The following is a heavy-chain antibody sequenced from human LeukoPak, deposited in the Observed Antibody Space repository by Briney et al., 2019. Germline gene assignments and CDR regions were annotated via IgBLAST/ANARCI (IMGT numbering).Heavy chain of an antibody. D-gene: IGHD6-19*01. CDR3: ARASSGWYGY. Sequence: GGSLRLSCVVSGYTFSSYAMHWVRQAPGKGLEYVSAISSNGGSTYYANSVKGRFTISRDNSKNTLYLQMGSLRVEDMAVYYCARASSGWYGYWGQGTLVTVSS. CDR1: GYTFSSYA. J-gene: IGHJ4*02. CDR2: ISSNGGST. V-gene: IGHV3-64*01.